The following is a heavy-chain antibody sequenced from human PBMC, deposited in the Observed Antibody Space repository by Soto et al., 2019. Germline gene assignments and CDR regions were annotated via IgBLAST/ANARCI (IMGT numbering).Heavy chain of an antibody. J-gene: IGHJ5*02. V-gene: IGHV1-18*01. CDR3: ARSGGAAAGTGVDWFDP. CDR1: GYTFTSYG. CDR2: ISAYNGNT. Sequence: ASVKVSCKASGYTFTSYGISWVRQAPGQGLEWMGWISAYNGNTNYAQKLQGRVTMTTDTSTSTAYMELRSLRSDDTAVCYCARSGGAAAGTGVDWFDPWGQGTLVTVSS. D-gene: IGHD6-13*01.